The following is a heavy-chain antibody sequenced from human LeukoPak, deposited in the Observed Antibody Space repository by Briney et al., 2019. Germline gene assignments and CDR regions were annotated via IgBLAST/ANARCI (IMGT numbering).Heavy chain of an antibody. CDR1: GGTFSSYA. D-gene: IGHD2-15*01. Sequence: ASVKVSCKASGGTFSSYAISWVRQAPGQGLEWMGGIIPIFGTANYAQKFQGRVTITADESTSTAYMELSSLRSEDTAVYYCAINPDGWWVDYWGQGTLATVSS. CDR2: IIPIFGTA. V-gene: IGHV1-69*01. J-gene: IGHJ4*02. CDR3: AINPDGWWVDY.